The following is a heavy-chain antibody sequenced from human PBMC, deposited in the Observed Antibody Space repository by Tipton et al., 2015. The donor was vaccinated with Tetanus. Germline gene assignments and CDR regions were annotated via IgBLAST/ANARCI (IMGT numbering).Heavy chain of an antibody. Sequence: SLRLSCVASGFTFSHFAVSWVRRAPGRGLEWVAYISASGHPIFYTDSVKGRFTISTDNTKNHLYLQMNSLRVEDTGLYFCARDNYDSKDFSDYWGQGTLITVSS. J-gene: IGHJ4*02. CDR2: ISASGHPI. V-gene: IGHV3-11*01. D-gene: IGHD3-3*01. CDR1: GFTFSHFA. CDR3: ARDNYDSKDFSDY.